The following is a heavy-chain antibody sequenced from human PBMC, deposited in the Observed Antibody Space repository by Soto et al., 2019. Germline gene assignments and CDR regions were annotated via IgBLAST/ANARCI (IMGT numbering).Heavy chain of an antibody. D-gene: IGHD3-22*01. J-gene: IGHJ4*02. V-gene: IGHV3-21*01. CDR3: ARDLTPISSGPFDY. Sequence: GGSLRLSCAASGFTFSSSWMHWVRQAPGKGLEWVSSISSSSSYIYYADSVKGRFTISRDNAKNSLYLQMNSLRAEDTAVYYCARDLTPISSGPFDYWGQGTLVTVSS. CDR2: ISSSSSYI. CDR1: GFTFSSSW.